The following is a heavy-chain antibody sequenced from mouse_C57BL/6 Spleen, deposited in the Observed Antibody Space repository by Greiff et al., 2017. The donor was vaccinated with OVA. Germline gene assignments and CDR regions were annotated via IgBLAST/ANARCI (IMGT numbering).Heavy chain of an antibody. Sequence: QVQLQQSGPELVKPGASVKISCKASGFTFTDYYINWVKQGPGQGLEWIGWIFPGSGSTYYNEKFKGKATLTVDKSFSTAYVLLSSLTSEDSAVYFCARGERGFAYWGQGTLVTVSA. V-gene: IGHV1-75*01. J-gene: IGHJ3*01. CDR3: ARGERGFAY. CDR2: IFPGSGST. CDR1: GFTFTDYY.